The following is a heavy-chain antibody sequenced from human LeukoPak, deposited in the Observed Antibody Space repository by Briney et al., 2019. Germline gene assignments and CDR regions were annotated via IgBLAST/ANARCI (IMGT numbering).Heavy chain of an antibody. CDR1: GFTLSRYW. CDR2: INSDGSST. J-gene: IGHJ6*02. V-gene: IGHV3-74*01. CDR3: ARGNYYGMDV. Sequence: PGGSLRLSCATSGFTLSRYWMHWVRQAPGKGLVWVSRINSDGSSTSYADSVKGRFTISRDNAKNTLYLQMNSLRAEDTAVYYCARGNYYGMDVWGQGTTVTVSS.